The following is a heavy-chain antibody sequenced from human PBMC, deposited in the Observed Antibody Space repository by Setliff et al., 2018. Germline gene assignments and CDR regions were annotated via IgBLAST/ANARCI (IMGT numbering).Heavy chain of an antibody. D-gene: IGHD3-16*01. J-gene: IGHJ4*02. CDR3: ARKGPNSSSHVFGY. CDR2: MNIDNGKT. V-gene: IGHV1-3*03. CDR1: GYSLTLYA. Sequence: ASVKVSCKASGYSLTLYAMHWMRQAPGQRLEWMGWMNIDNGKTEYSQEFQDRVTFTRDTFAETAYMELRSLTSDDMAVYYCARKGPNSSSHVFGYWGQGTLVTVSS.